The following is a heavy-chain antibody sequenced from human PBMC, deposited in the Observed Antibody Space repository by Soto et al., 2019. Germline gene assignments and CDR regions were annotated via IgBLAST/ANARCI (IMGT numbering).Heavy chain of an antibody. CDR1: GFTFSSYA. D-gene: IGHD5-18*01. Sequence: GGSLRLSCAASGFTFSSYAMHWVRQAPGKGLEWVAVISYDGSNKYYADSVKGRFTISRDNSKNTLYLQMNSLRAEDTAVYYCARGTVWIQLWFNFDYWGQGTMVTVYS. CDR2: ISYDGSNK. CDR3: ARGTVWIQLWFNFDY. J-gene: IGHJ4*02. V-gene: IGHV3-30-3*01.